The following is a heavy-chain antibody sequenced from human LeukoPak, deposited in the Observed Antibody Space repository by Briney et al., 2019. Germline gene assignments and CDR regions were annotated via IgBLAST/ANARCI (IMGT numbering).Heavy chain of an antibody. V-gene: IGHV1-18*01. CDR2: ISAYNGNT. J-gene: IGHJ4*02. D-gene: IGHD3-3*01. CDR1: GYTFTSYG. CDR3: ARSTIFGVVINFDY. Sequence: GPVKVSCKASGYTFTSYGISWVRQAPGQGLEWMGWISAYNGNTNYAQKLQGRVTMTTDTSTSTAYMELRSLRSDDTAVYYCARSTIFGVVINFDYWGQGTLVTVSS.